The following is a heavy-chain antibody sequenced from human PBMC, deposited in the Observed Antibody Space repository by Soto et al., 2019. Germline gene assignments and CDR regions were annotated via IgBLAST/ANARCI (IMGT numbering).Heavy chain of an antibody. Sequence: QVQLVQSGAEVKKPGASVKVSCKASGYTFTRYYIHWVRQAPGQGLEWMGIINPSGGSTSYAQKFQGTVTMTRDTSTSTVYMELSSLRSEDTAVYYCARGGSRWYSDYWGKGTLVTVSS. CDR3: ARGGSRWYSDY. CDR1: GYTFTRYY. V-gene: IGHV1-46*03. D-gene: IGHD6-13*01. J-gene: IGHJ4*02. CDR2: INPSGGST.